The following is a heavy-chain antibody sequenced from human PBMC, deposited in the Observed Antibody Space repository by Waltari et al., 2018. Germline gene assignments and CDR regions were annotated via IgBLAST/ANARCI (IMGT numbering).Heavy chain of an antibody. J-gene: IGHJ6*03. D-gene: IGHD2-15*01. CDR2: ISSSSSTI. Sequence: EVQLVESGGGLVQPGGSLSRSCAASGFTFSSDIRNWVRQVPGKGLEWVSYISSSSSTIYYADSVKGRFTISRDNAKNSLYLQMNSLRAEDTAVYYCARSAAVNYYYYYMDVWGKGTTVTISS. CDR3: ARSAAVNYYYYYMDV. CDR1: GFTFSSDI. V-gene: IGHV3-48*04.